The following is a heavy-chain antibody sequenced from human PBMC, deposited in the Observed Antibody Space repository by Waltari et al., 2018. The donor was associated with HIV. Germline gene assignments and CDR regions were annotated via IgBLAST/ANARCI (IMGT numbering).Heavy chain of an antibody. D-gene: IGHD3-3*02. CDR3: PQEVRGVGDRRRHSHFEN. Sequence: VKVVEKGGGVLQRGESLRLSCVFSGLAVNKNYFSWVRRPPGKGLGSLASSFPGVDTCNAESGRGRFSMSRDTNKNSVSLRADTLTPGDTALYYWPQEVRGVGDRRRHSHFENWGRGIRVIVAS. CDR2: SFPGVDT. V-gene: IGHV3-53*02. J-gene: IGHJ2*01. CDR1: GLAVNKNY.